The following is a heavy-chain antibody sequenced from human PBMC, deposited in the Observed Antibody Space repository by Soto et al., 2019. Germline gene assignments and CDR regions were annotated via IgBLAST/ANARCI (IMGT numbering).Heavy chain of an antibody. CDR2: IYYSGST. V-gene: IGHV4-31*01. Sequence: QVQLQESGPGLVKSSQTLSLTCTVSGCSISSDGNYWSWIRQHPGKVLERIGYIYYSGSTYYNPFLKSLITISVDTSKNQFSLKLNSVTAADTAVYYWASARMVRGIISYYVMDVWGQGTTVTVSA. J-gene: IGHJ6*01. CDR3: ASARMVRGIISYYVMDV. D-gene: IGHD3-10*01. CDR1: GCSISSDGNY.